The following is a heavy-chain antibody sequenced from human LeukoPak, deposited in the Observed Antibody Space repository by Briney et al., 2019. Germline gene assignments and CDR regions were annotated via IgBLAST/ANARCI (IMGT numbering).Heavy chain of an antibody. D-gene: IGHD3-3*01. Sequence: PGGSLRLSCAASGFTFSSYWMSWVRQAPGKGLEWVANIKQDGSEKYYVDSVKGRFTISRDNAKNSLYLKMNSLRAEDTAVYYCARERGSDFWSGYGYYYYMDVWGKGTTVTVSS. CDR1: GFTFSSYW. J-gene: IGHJ6*03. CDR2: IKQDGSEK. V-gene: IGHV3-7*01. CDR3: ARERGSDFWSGYGYYYYMDV.